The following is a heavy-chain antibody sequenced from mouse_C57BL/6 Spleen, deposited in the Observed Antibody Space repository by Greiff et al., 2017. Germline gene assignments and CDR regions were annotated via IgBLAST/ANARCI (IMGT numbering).Heavy chain of an antibody. CDR2: ISDGGSYT. J-gene: IGHJ2*01. V-gene: IGHV5-4*01. CDR3: ARDSNYEYFDY. D-gene: IGHD2-5*01. CDR1: GFTFSSYA. Sequence: EVMLVESGGGLVKPGGSLKLSCAASGFTFSSYAMSWVRQTPEKRLEWVATISDGGSYTYYPDNVKGRFTISRDNAKNNLYLQMSHLKSEDTAMYYCARDSNYEYFDYWGTGTTLTVSS.